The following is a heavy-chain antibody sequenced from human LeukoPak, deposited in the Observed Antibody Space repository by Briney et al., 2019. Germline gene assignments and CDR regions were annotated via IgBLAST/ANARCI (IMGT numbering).Heavy chain of an antibody. CDR2: IYSGGST. CDR1: GFTVSSNY. D-gene: IGHD3-10*01. V-gene: IGHV3-53*01. Sequence: GGSLRLSCAASGFTVSSNYMSWVRQAPGKGLEWVSVIYSGGSTYYADSVKGRFTISRDNSKNTLYLQMNSLRAEDTAVYYCARDLPVRGVIEGYYGMDVWGQGTTVTVSS. J-gene: IGHJ6*02. CDR3: ARDLPVRGVIEGYYGMDV.